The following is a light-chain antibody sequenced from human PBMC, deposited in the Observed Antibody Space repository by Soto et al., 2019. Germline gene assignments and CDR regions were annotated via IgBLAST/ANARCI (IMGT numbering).Light chain of an antibody. V-gene: IGKV3D-20*02. J-gene: IGKJ4*01. Sequence: EIVLTQSPGTLSLSPGERATLSCRASQSLSSSQLAWYQQKPGQAPRLLIHDASSRATGISDRFTGSGSGTDFTLTITTLEPEDFAVYYCQQRSNWPITFGGGTKVDIK. CDR2: DAS. CDR3: QQRSNWPIT. CDR1: QSLSSSQ.